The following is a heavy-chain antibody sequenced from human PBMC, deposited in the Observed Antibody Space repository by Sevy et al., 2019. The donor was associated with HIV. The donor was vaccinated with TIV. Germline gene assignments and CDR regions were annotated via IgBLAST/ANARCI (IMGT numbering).Heavy chain of an antibody. D-gene: IGHD3-3*01. J-gene: IGHJ6*02. CDR3: ARGQVLQFLEWPSYGLDV. CDR2: INSHGTIT. V-gene: IGHV3-74*01. CDR1: GFTFSSHW. Sequence: GGSLRLSCAVSGFTFSSHWMFWVRQAPGKGLVWVSDINSHGTITNYADSVKGRFAISRDNTKNTIYLQMNSLRAEDTAVYYCARGQVLQFLEWPSYGLDVWGQGTTVTVSS.